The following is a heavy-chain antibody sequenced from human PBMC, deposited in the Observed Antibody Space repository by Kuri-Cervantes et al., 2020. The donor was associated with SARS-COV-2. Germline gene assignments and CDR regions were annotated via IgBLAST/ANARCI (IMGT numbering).Heavy chain of an antibody. CDR1: GGSISSGGYS. D-gene: IGHD5-18*01. Sequence: SETLSLTCAVSGGSISSGGYSWSWIRQPPGKGLEWIGYIYHSGSTYYNPSLKSRVTISVDRSKNQFSLKLSSVTAADTAVYYCASLTLGCYSCGSCFDYWGQGTLVTVSS. V-gene: IGHV4-30-2*01. J-gene: IGHJ4*02. CDR3: ASLTLGCYSCGSCFDY. CDR2: IYHSGST.